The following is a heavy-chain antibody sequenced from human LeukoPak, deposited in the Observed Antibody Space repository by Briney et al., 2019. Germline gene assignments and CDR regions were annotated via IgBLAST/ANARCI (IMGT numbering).Heavy chain of an antibody. J-gene: IGHJ3*02. D-gene: IGHD3-3*01. V-gene: IGHV4-34*01. CDR2: VSHGGGT. CDR1: DGSLYEYY. Sequence: SETLSRTCSVYDGSLYEYYWSWFRQSPGKGLELIGEVSHGGGTNYNWSLESRVTISVDKSKNQFSLMLTSVTAADTAIYYCAREMWVARSGFDIWAQGTVVTVSS. CDR3: AREMWVARSGFDI.